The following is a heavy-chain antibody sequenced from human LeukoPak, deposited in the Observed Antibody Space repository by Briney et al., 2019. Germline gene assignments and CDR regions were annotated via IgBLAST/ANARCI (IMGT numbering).Heavy chain of an antibody. V-gene: IGHV4-59*12. J-gene: IGHJ4*02. Sequence: SETLSLTCTVSGGSISSYYWSWIRQPPGKGLEWIGSIYYSGSTYYNPSLKSRVTISVDTSKNQFSLKLSSVTAADTAVYYCARTGDSSGYYEYYFDYWGQGTLVTVSS. CDR2: IYYSGST. CDR1: GGSISSYY. D-gene: IGHD3-22*01. CDR3: ARTGDSSGYYEYYFDY.